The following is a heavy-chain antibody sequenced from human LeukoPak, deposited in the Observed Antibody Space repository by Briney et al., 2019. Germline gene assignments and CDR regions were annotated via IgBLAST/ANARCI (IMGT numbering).Heavy chain of an antibody. J-gene: IGHJ6*02. D-gene: IGHD3-9*01. CDR1: GFTVSSNY. CDR2: SYSGGST. Sequence: GGSLRLSCAASGFTVSSNYMSWVRQAPGKGLEWVSVSYSGGSTYYADSVKGRFTISRDNSKNTLYLQMNSLRAEDTAVYYCAKDLIRDILTGYTRGYGMDVWGQGTTVTVSS. CDR3: AKDLIRDILTGYTRGYGMDV. V-gene: IGHV3-53*01.